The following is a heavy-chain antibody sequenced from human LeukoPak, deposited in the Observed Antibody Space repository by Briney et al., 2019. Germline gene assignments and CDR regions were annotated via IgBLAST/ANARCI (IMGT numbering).Heavy chain of an antibody. CDR2: INPSGGTT. D-gene: IGHD4-17*01. J-gene: IGHJ4*02. CDR1: GYTFTTYY. CDR3: ARDHQYGDYDGTFDY. Sequence: EASVKVSCKVSGYTFTTYYIHWVRQAPGQGLEWMGIINPSGGTTNYAQKFQGRVTMTRDMSTSTVYMELSSLRSEDTAVYYCARDHQYGDYDGTFDYWGQGTLVTVSS. V-gene: IGHV1-46*01.